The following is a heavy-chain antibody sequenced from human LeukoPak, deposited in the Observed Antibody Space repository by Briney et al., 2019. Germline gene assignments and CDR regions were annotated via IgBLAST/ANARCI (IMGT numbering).Heavy chain of an antibody. J-gene: IGHJ4*02. CDR1: GGSISSSSYY. V-gene: IGHV4-39*01. CDR2: IYYSGST. Sequence: SETLSLICTVSGGSISSSSYYWGWIRQPPGKGLEWIGSIYYSGSTYYNPSLKSRVTISVDTSKNQFSLKLSSVTAADTAVYYCARQFGELLENYFDYWGQGTLVTVSS. D-gene: IGHD3-10*01. CDR3: ARQFGELLENYFDY.